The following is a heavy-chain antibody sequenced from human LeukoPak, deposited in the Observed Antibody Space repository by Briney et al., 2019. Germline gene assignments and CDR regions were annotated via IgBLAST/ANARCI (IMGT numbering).Heavy chain of an antibody. CDR2: ISAHNGDT. V-gene: IGHV1-18*04. Sequence: ASVKVSCKASGYTFSFYGVSWVRQAPGQGLEWMGWISAHNGDTYSAQKFQGRVTMTTDISTSTAYMELRSLRSDDTAVYYCARDGSGTHHNVPLQHWGQGTLVTVSS. CDR3: ARDGSGTHHNVPLQH. D-gene: IGHD3-10*01. J-gene: IGHJ1*01. CDR1: GYTFSFYG.